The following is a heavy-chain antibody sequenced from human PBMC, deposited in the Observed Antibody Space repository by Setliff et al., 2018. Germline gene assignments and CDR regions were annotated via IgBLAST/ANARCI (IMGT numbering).Heavy chain of an antibody. CDR2: NAGNGNT. D-gene: IGHD2-2*01. J-gene: IGHJ3*02. CDR1: GYSFAKYA. CDR3: AREVLPLVREEAFYI. V-gene: IGHV1-3*01. Sequence: VASVKVSCKASGYSFAKYALHWVRQAPGQRLEWMGFNAGNGNTKCSQNFQGRVTITRDTSASTAYVELSSLRPEDTAVYYCAREVLPLVREEAFYIWGQGTMVTVSS.